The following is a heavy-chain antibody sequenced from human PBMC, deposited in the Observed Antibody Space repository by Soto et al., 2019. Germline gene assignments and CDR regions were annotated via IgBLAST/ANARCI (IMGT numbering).Heavy chain of an antibody. CDR2: IYPGDSDT. D-gene: IGHD3-16*01. J-gene: IGHJ6*02. CDR1: GYKFTSYW. V-gene: IGHV5-51*01. Sequence: ESLKISCKGSGYKFTSYWIGWVRQMPGKGLEWMGMIYPGDSDTRYSPSFQGQVTISADKSISTAYLQWSSLKASDTAMYYCATRGTPPADYYYYYGMDVWGQGTTVTVSS. CDR3: ATRGTPPADYYYYYGMDV.